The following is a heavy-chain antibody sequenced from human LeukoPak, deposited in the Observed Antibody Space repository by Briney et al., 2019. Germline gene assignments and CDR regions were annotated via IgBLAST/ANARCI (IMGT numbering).Heavy chain of an antibody. J-gene: IGHJ6*02. CDR2: ISGSGGST. V-gene: IGHV3-23*01. Sequence: GGSLRLSCAASGFTFSSYAMSWVRQAPGKGLEWVSAISGSGGSTYYADSVKGRFTISRDNSKHTLYLQMNSLRAEDTAVYYCANGGSRYYYYGMDVWGQGTTVTVSS. CDR3: ANGGSRYYYYGMDV. D-gene: IGHD3-10*01. CDR1: GFTFSSYA.